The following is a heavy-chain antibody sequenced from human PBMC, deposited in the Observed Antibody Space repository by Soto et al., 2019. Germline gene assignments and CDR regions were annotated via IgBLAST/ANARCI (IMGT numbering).Heavy chain of an antibody. Sequence: GGSLRLSCAASGFTFSSYSMNWVRQAPGKGLEWVSSISSSSSYIYYADSVKGRFTISRDNAKNSLYLQMNSLRAEDTAVYYCARDHVGFGELLTHYYYYYGMDVWGQGTTVTVSS. D-gene: IGHD3-10*01. V-gene: IGHV3-21*01. CDR1: GFTFSSYS. J-gene: IGHJ6*02. CDR2: ISSSSSYI. CDR3: ARDHVGFGELLTHYYYYYGMDV.